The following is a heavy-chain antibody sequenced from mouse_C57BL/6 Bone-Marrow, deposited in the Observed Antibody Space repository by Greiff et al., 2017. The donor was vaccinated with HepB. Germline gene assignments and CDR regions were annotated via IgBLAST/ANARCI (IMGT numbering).Heavy chain of an antibody. V-gene: IGHV1-11*01. CDR2: IYPVSGEN. CDR3: GRGADDYDGYAMDY. CDR1: GYTFTDHI. D-gene: IGHD2-4*01. J-gene: IGHJ4*01. Sequence: VQLQQSGAELASPGASVTLSCKASGYTFTDHIMNWVKKRPGQGLEWIGRIYPVSGENNYNQKLMGKATFSVDRSSSTLYMVLNSLTSEDPAVYYCGRGADDYDGYAMDYWGQGTSVTVSS.